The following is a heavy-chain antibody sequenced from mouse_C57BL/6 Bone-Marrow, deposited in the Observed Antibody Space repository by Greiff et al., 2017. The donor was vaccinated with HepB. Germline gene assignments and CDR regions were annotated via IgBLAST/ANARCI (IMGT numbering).Heavy chain of an antibody. D-gene: IGHD1-1*01. J-gene: IGHJ3*01. CDR3: AREDYYGSSLAWFAY. CDR2: IYIGNGYT. CDR1: GYTFTSYG. Sequence: EVKLVESGAELVRPGSSVKMSCKTSGYTFTSYGINWVKQRPGQGLEWIGYIYIGNGYTEYNEKFKGKATLTTGTSSSTAYMQLSSLTSEDSAIYFCAREDYYGSSLAWFAYWGQGTLVTVSA. V-gene: IGHV1-58*01.